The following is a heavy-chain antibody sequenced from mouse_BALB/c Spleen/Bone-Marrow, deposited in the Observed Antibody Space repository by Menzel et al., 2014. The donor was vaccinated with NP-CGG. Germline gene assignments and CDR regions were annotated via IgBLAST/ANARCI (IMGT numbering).Heavy chain of an antibody. CDR1: EFSLSSYG. V-gene: IGHV2-9*02. Sequence: QVQLKESGPGLVAPSQRLSITCTVSEFSLSSYGVHWVRQPPGKGLEWLGVIWAGGSINYNSALMSRLSISKDNSKSHVFLKMKILQNDDTTMYYCAREGLGSYGSSGYAMDYWGQGTSVTVSS. CDR3: AREGLGSYGSSGYAMDY. J-gene: IGHJ4*01. D-gene: IGHD1-1*01. CDR2: IWAGGSI.